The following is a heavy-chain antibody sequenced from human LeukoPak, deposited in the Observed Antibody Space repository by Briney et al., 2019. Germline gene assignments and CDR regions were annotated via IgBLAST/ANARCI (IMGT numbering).Heavy chain of an antibody. J-gene: IGHJ4*02. CDR3: ARDHCGGDCSTPPLGFDD. CDR2: ISYDGSNK. CDR1: EFSFSSCA. Sequence: GGSLRLSCAASEFSFSSCAMHWVRQAPGKGLEWVAVISYDGSNKYYADAVTGRFTISRDNSNNMVYLQMNSLRAEDTAVYYCARDHCGGDCSTPPLGFDDWGQGTLVTVSS. D-gene: IGHD2-21*02. V-gene: IGHV3-30-3*01.